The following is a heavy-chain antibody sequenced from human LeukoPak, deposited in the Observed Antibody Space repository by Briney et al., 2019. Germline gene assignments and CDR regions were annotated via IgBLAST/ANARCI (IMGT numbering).Heavy chain of an antibody. CDR2: ISYNGSNK. CDR3: AREGSSGGSHDAFDI. Sequence: GGSLRLSCAASGFTFSSYAMHWVRQAPGKGLEWVAVISYNGSNKYYADSVKGRFTISRDNSKNTLYLQMNSLRAEDTAVYYYAREGSSGGSHDAFDIWGQGTMVTVSS. D-gene: IGHD2-15*01. J-gene: IGHJ3*02. CDR1: GFTFSSYA. V-gene: IGHV3-30*04.